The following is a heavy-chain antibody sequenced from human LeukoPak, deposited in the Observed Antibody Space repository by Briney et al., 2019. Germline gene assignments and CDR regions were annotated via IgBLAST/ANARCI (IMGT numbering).Heavy chain of an antibody. D-gene: IGHD6-19*01. J-gene: IGHJ5*02. V-gene: IGHV4-4*02. CDR2: VYHTGSS. Sequence: PSETLSLTCAVSGGSISSSNWWSWVRQPPGKGLEWIGEVYHTGSSNYNPSLKSRVTISVDKSKSQFSLKLSSVTAADTAVYYCARGGTTVAETFWFDPWGQGTLVTVSS. CDR3: ARGGTTVAETFWFDP. CDR1: GGSISSSNW.